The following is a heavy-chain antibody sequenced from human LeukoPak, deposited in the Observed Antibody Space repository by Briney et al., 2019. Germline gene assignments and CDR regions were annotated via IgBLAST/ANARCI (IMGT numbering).Heavy chain of an antibody. CDR3: ARDLRVDTAMVY. V-gene: IGHV1-69*13. J-gene: IGHJ4*02. Sequence: ASVKVSCKTSGYSFASYGINWVRQAPGQGLEWMGGIIPIFGTANYAQKFQGRVTITADESTSTAYMELSSLRSEDTAVYYCARDLRVDTAMVYWGQGTLVTVSS. CDR1: GYSFASYG. D-gene: IGHD5-18*01. CDR2: IIPIFGTA.